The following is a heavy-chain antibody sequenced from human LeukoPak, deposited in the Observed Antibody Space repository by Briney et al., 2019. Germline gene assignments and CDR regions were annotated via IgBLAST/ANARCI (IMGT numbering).Heavy chain of an antibody. D-gene: IGHD3-22*01. CDR1: GFTFSSYE. J-gene: IGHJ4*02. Sequence: GGALRLFCAASGFTFSSYEMNWVRQAPGKGLEWVSYISSSGSTIYYADSVKGRFTISRDNAKNSLYLQMNSLRAEDTAVYYCARDTTMIAFDYWGQGTLVTVSS. V-gene: IGHV3-48*03. CDR3: ARDTTMIAFDY. CDR2: ISSSGSTI.